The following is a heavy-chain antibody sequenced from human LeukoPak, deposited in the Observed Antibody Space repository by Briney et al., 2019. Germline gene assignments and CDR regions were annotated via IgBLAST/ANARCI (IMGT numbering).Heavy chain of an antibody. J-gene: IGHJ4*02. CDR2: VYTSEDA. Sequence: SETLSLTCTVSGGSISSYYWSWIRQPAGKGLEWIGRVYTSEDAKYNPSLGSRVSMSLDTSKNQFSLKLSSVTAADTAVYYCARYGDPNYHFDYWGQGTLVTVSS. D-gene: IGHD1-7*01. CDR1: GGSISSYY. CDR3: ARYGDPNYHFDY. V-gene: IGHV4-4*07.